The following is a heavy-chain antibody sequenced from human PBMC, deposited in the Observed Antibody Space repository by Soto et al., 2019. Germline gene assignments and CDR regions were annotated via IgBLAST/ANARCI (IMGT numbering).Heavy chain of an antibody. CDR3: ARVGSIAARFDY. D-gene: IGHD6-6*01. V-gene: IGHV3-7*05. CDR1: GFTSSSYW. Sequence: PGGSLRLSCAASGFTSSSYWMSWVRQAPGKGLEWVANIKQDGSEKYYVDSVKGRFTISRDNAKNSLYLQMNSLRAEDTAVYYCARVGSIAARFDYWGQGTLVTVSS. J-gene: IGHJ4*02. CDR2: IKQDGSEK.